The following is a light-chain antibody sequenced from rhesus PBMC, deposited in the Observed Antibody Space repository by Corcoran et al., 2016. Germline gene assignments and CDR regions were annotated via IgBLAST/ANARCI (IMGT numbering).Light chain of an antibody. CDR1: QSVSSY. CDR2: GAS. Sequence: QVILTQSPATLSLSPGERATLSCRASQSVSSYLAWYQQKPGQAPRLLFYGASSRATGIPDRFSGSGSGTDFTLTISSLEPEDVGVYHCYQHSSGYRTFGQGTKVEIK. J-gene: IGKJ1*01. V-gene: IGKV3-10*01. CDR3: YQHSSGYRT.